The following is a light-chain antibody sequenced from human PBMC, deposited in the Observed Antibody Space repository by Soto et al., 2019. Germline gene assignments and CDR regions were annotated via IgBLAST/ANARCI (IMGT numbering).Light chain of an antibody. CDR2: DVT. CDR3: KSYAGSNTYV. V-gene: IGLV2-11*01. Sequence: QSVLTHPRSVCWSPGHSVTISCTGTSSDVGGSDYVSWFQHYPGKGPKLLIYDVTRRPSGVPDRFSGSKSGNTASLTVSGLQAADEADYFCKSYAGSNTYVFGSGTKVTVL. CDR1: SSDVGGSDY. J-gene: IGLJ1*01.